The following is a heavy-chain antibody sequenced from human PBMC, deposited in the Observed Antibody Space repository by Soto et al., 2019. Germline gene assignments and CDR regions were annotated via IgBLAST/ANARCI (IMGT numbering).Heavy chain of an antibody. CDR3: AEWFGDNWFDP. D-gene: IGHD3-10*01. Sequence: ASVKVSCKASGGTFSSYTISWVRQAPGQGLEWMGWIIANLGNTNYAQKLQGRVTMTTDTSTSTAYMELRSLRSDDTAVYYCAEWFGDNWFDPWGQGTLVTVSS. V-gene: IGHV1-18*01. CDR1: GGTFSSYT. J-gene: IGHJ5*02. CDR2: IIANLGNT.